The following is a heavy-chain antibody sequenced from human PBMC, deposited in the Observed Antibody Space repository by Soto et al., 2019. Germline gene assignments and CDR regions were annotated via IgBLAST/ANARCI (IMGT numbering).Heavy chain of an antibody. CDR3: ARISCPGEAYCSISACPTGRRVDY. J-gene: IGHJ4*02. Sequence: QVQLVESGGGVVQPGRSLRLSCAASGFTFSNHGMHWVRQAPGKGLERVAVIWYDGSNKYYADSVKGRFTTSRDNSKNTLDLQMTTLRAEDTAVSYCARISCPGEAYCSISACPTGRRVDYWGQAALVTVSS. CDR2: IWYDGSNK. D-gene: IGHD2-2*01. V-gene: IGHV3-33*01. CDR1: GFTFSNHG.